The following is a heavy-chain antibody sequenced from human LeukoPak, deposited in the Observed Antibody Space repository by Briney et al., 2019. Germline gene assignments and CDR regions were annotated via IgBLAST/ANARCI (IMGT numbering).Heavy chain of an antibody. CDR1: GFPFSSYW. J-gene: IGHJ3*02. Sequence: GGSLRLSCVASGFPFSSYWMTWVRQAPGKGLEWVANIKQDGSKKSYVDSVKGRFTISRDNSKNTLYLQMNSLRAEDTAVYYCAKDLYSGYDDAFDIWGQGTMVTVSS. CDR3: AKDLYSGYDDAFDI. V-gene: IGHV3-7*01. D-gene: IGHD5-12*01. CDR2: IKQDGSKK.